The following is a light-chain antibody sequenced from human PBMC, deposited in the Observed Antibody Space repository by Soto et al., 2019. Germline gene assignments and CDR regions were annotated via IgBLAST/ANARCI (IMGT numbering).Light chain of an antibody. CDR2: DAS. V-gene: IGKV1-5*01. J-gene: IGKJ1*01. CDR3: QQYNSYSPWT. Sequence: DIQMTQSPSTLSASVGDRVTISCRASQSISSWLAWYQQKPGKAPKLLIYDASSLESGVPSRFSGSGFGTEFTLTISSLQPDDFATYYCQQYNSYSPWTFGQGTKLEIK. CDR1: QSISSW.